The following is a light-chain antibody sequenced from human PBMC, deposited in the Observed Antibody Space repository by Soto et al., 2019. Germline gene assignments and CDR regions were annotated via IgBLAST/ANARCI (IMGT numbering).Light chain of an antibody. CDR3: QQYHNLWT. CDR1: QTVSSS. CDR2: EAS. V-gene: IGKV3-11*01. Sequence: EIVLTQSPATLSLSPGERATLSCRASQTVSSSLAWYQQKPGQAPRLLIYEASNRATGIPARFSGSGSGADFTLTISSLEPEDFALYYCQQYHNLWTFGQGTEVEIK. J-gene: IGKJ1*01.